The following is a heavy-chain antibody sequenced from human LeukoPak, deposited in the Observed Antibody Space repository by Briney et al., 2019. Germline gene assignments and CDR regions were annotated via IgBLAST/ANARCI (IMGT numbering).Heavy chain of an antibody. CDR2: TYYRSKWYN. V-gene: IGHV6-1*01. J-gene: IGHJ5*02. Sequence: SQTLSLTCAISGDSVSSNSAAWNWIRQSPSRGLEWLGRTYYRSKWYNDYAVSVKSRITINPDTSKNQFSLQLNSVTPEDTAVYYCARAGDTDYYGSSRRRINWFDPWGQGTLVTVSS. CDR1: GDSVSSNSAA. CDR3: ARAGDTDYYGSSRRRINWFDP. D-gene: IGHD3-10*01.